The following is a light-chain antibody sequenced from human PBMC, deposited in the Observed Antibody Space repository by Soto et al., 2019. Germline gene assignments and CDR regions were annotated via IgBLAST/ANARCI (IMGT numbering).Light chain of an antibody. CDR3: QQYNNWPPWS. Sequence: EIVMTQSPATLSVSPGERVTFFCRASHSVSDNLAWYQQKPGQAPRLLVYGSSTRATGIPVRFSGSGSGTEFALTIASLQSEDFAVYYCQQYNNWPPWSFGQGTKVDIK. CDR1: HSVSDN. CDR2: GSS. J-gene: IGKJ1*01. V-gene: IGKV3-15*01.